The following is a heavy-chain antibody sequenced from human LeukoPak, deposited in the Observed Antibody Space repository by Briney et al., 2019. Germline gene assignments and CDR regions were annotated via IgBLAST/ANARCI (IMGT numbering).Heavy chain of an antibody. CDR1: GGTFSSYA. V-gene: IGHV1-69*13. D-gene: IGHD1-14*01. Sequence: GASVKVSCKASGGTFSSYAISWVRQAPGQGLEWIGGIIPFIGTANYAQKFQDRVTITADESTTIAYMELNSLTSEDTAVYYCATDDNRGAFDIWGQGTMVTVSS. CDR3: ATDDNRGAFDI. J-gene: IGHJ3*02. CDR2: IIPFIGTA.